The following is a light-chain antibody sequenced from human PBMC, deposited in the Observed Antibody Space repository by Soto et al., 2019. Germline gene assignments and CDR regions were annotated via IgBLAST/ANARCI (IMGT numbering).Light chain of an antibody. V-gene: IGKV1-5*03. Sequence: DIQMTQSPSTLSASVGVRVTITCRASQSISSWLAWFQQKPGKGPKLLIYKASNSERGVPSRFSGSGSGTEFTLTISSLQPDDFAIYYCQQYYSYPLTFGGGTKVEIK. CDR3: QQYYSYPLT. J-gene: IGKJ4*01. CDR1: QSISSW. CDR2: KAS.